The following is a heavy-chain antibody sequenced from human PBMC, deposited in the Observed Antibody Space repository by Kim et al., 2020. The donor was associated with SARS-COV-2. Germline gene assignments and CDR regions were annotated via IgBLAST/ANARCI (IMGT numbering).Heavy chain of an antibody. Sequence: GSLRLSCAASGFTVSSNYMSWVRQAPGKGLEWVSVIYSGGSTYYADSVKGRFTISRHNSKNTLYLQMNSLRAEDTAVYYCAGSPNMVRGGNDYWGQGTLVTVSS. D-gene: IGHD3-10*01. CDR1: GFTVSSNY. J-gene: IGHJ4*02. CDR3: AGSPNMVRGGNDY. CDR2: IYSGGST. V-gene: IGHV3-53*04.